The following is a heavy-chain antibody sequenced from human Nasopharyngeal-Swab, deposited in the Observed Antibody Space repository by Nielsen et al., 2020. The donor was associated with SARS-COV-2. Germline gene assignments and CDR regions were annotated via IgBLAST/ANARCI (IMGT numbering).Heavy chain of an antibody. CDR3: ARAYYGSGSAYYFDY. J-gene: IGHJ4*02. D-gene: IGHD3-10*01. Sequence: WVRQAPGQGLEWMGRINPNSGGTNYAQKFQGRVTMTRDTCISTAYMELSRLRSDDTVVYYCARAYYGSGSAYYFDYWGQGTLVTVSS. V-gene: IGHV1-2*05. CDR2: INPNSGGT.